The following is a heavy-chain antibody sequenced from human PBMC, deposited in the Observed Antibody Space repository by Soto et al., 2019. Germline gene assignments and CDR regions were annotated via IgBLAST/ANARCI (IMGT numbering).Heavy chain of an antibody. CDR3: ARDPPPPDY. J-gene: IGHJ4*02. CDR1: GYTLASYA. Sequence: ASVKVSWKASGYTLASYAISWMRQAPGQGLEWMGWISAYNGNTNYAQKLQGRVTMTTDTSTSTAYMELRSLRSDDTAVYYCARDPPPPDYWGQGTLVTVSS. V-gene: IGHV1-18*01. CDR2: ISAYNGNT.